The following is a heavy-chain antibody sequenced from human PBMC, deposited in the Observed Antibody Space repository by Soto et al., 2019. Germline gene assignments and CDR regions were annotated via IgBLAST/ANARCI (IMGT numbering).Heavy chain of an antibody. V-gene: IGHV1-3*01. Sequence: ASVKVSCKASGYTFTSYAMHWVRQAPGQRLEWMGWINAGNGNTKYSQKFQGRVAITRDTSASTAYMELSSLRSEDTAVYYCARSPGYSYGDYWGQGTLVTVSS. D-gene: IGHD5-18*01. CDR1: GYTFTSYA. J-gene: IGHJ4*02. CDR2: INAGNGNT. CDR3: ARSPGYSYGDY.